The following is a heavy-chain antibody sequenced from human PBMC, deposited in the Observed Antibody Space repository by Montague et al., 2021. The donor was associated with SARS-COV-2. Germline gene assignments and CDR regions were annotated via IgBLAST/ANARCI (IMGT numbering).Heavy chain of an antibody. D-gene: IGHD5-12*01. CDR2: ISSTSTSI. CDR3: YSGYDFGY. V-gene: IGHV3-21*01. J-gene: IGHJ4*02. Sequence: SLRLSCPASGFTFNSYSMNWVHQAPGKGLEWVSSISSTSTSIYYADSVKGRFTISRDNAKNSLYLQMNSLRAEDTAVYYCYSGYDFGYWGQGTLVTVSS. CDR1: GFTFNSYS.